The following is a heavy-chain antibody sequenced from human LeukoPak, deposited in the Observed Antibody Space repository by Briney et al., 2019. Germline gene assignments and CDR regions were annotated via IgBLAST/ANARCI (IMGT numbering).Heavy chain of an antibody. Sequence: SETLSLTCTVSGGSINSYYWPWIRQPPGKGLEWIANVYNSGSTNYNPSLKSRVTISVDMFKNQFSLKLTSVTAADTAVYYCARLRSGMDVWGQGTTVTVSS. CDR2: VYNSGST. CDR1: GGSINSYY. CDR3: ARLRSGMDV. V-gene: IGHV4-59*01. J-gene: IGHJ6*02.